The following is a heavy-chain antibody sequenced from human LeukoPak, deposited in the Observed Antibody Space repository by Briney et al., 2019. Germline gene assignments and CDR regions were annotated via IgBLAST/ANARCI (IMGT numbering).Heavy chain of an antibody. Sequence: ASVKVSCKASGYTFTNFAISWVRQAPGQGLEWMGWINPYNGNTKYALKVQGRVTMTTDTSTSTAYMELRSLSTDDTAVFYCARGRIPARLRELGAVTDRHYYMDVWGKGTTVTVSS. J-gene: IGHJ6*03. D-gene: IGHD3-3*01. V-gene: IGHV1-18*01. CDR2: INPYNGNT. CDR1: GYTFTNFA. CDR3: ARGRIPARLRELGAVTDRHYYMDV.